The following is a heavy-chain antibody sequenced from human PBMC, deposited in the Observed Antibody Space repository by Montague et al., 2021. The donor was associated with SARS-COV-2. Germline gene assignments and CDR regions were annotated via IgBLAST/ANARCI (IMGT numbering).Heavy chain of an antibody. CDR3: ARVFWYYYDSSGERFDY. CDR1: GGSISSTSYY. V-gene: IGHV4-39*07. Sequence: SETLSLTCTVSGGSISSTSYYWVWIRQPPGKGLKWNGSINYSASTYSNPSLKSPITISVNTSKNPFSLKLSSVTAADTAVYYCARVFWYYYDSSGERFDYWGQGTLVTVSS. J-gene: IGHJ4*02. D-gene: IGHD3-22*01. CDR2: INYSAST.